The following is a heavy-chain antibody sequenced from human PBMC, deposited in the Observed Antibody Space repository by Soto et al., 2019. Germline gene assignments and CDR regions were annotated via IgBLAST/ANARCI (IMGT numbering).Heavy chain of an antibody. CDR2: IIPILGIA. CDR1: GGTFSSYT. CDR3: ARAHDRDAFDI. V-gene: IGHV1-69*02. Sequence: ASVKVSCKASGGTFSSYTISWVRQAPGQGLEWMGRIIPILGIANYAQKFQGRVTITADKSTSTAYMELSSLRSEDTAVYYCARAHDRDAFDIWGQGTMVTVSS. J-gene: IGHJ3*02.